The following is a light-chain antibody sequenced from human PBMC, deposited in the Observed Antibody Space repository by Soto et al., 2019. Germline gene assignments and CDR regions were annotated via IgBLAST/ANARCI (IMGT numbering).Light chain of an antibody. CDR1: QSVSSK. CDR3: HQYNNWLYT. CDR2: GAS. J-gene: IGKJ2*01. V-gene: IGKV3-15*01. Sequence: EIVMTQSPATLSVSPGERATLSCRASQSVSSKLAWYQQKPGQAPRLLIYGASTRATGIPARFSGSGSGTEFTLTISGLQSEDFAVYYCHQYNNWLYTFGQGTKLEIK.